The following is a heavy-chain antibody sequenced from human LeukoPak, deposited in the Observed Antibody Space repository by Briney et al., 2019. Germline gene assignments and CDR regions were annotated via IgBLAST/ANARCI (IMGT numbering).Heavy chain of an antibody. V-gene: IGHV4-34*01. J-gene: IGHJ6*04. D-gene: IGHD6-13*01. CDR3: ARLNRNSSSSHV. CDR1: GGSLSDYY. CDR2: IKPGGIT. Sequence: SETLSLTCAVYGGSLSDYYWSWIRQPPGEGLEWIGEIKPGGITNYNPSVKSRVTISADTSKNQLFLNVNSATAADTAVYYCARLNRNSSSSHVWGKGTTVTVSS.